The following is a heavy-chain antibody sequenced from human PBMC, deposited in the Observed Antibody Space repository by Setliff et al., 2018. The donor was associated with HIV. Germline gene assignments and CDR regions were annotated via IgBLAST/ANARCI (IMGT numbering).Heavy chain of an antibody. J-gene: IGHJ4*02. CDR2: ISGFNGNT. Sequence: ASVKVSCKASGDFFNNYGIAWVRQAPGQGLEWMGWISGFNGNTNYAQILQGRVTVTTDTSTSTAYMELKSLRSDDTAVYYCARDPQDTRGWYIYYFDYWGQGTLVTVSS. CDR3: ARDPQDTRGWYIYYFDY. V-gene: IGHV1-18*01. CDR1: GDFFNNYG. D-gene: IGHD6-19*01.